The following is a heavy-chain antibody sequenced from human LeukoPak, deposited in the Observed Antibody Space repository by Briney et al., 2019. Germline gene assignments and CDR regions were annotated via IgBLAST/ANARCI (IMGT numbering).Heavy chain of an antibody. J-gene: IGHJ5*02. CDR1: GGTFSSYA. D-gene: IGHD3-10*01. CDR2: IIPIFGTA. Sequence: SMKVSCKASGGTFSSYAISWVRQAPGQGLEWMGGIIPIFGTANYAQKFQGRVTITADESTSTAYMELSSLRSEDTAVYYCAREDITMVRGVISFGSFDPWGQGTLVTVSS. CDR3: AREDITMVRGVISFGSFDP. V-gene: IGHV1-69*13.